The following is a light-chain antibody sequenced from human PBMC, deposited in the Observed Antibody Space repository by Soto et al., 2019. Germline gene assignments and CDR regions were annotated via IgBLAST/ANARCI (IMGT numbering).Light chain of an antibody. CDR3: QQYGRTPLT. J-gene: IGKJ4*01. CDR2: DAS. Sequence: IVLTHSTATLSVSPGERATLSCRASQTLGSNVAWYQQKPGQAPRLLIYDASTRATGIPDRFSGSGSGADFTLTINGLEPEDFAVYFCQQYGRTPLTFGGGTKVDI. CDR1: QTLGSN. V-gene: IGKV3-20*01.